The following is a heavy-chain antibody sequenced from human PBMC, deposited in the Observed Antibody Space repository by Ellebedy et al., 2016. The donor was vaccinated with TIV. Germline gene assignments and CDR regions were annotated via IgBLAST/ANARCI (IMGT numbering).Heavy chain of an antibody. CDR3: ARGSTGDLGYLDH. Sequence: AASVKVSCKASGGTFTRYAISWVRQAPGQGLEWMGGIIPIFDTTNYAQKFQGRVTFTADESTSTAYMELSSLRSEDTAVYYCARGSTGDLGYLDHWGQGTLVTVSS. V-gene: IGHV1-69*13. CDR2: IIPIFDTT. J-gene: IGHJ4*02. D-gene: IGHD7-27*01. CDR1: GGTFTRYA.